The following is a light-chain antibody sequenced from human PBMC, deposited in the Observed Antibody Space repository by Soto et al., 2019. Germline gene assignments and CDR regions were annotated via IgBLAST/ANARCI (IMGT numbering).Light chain of an antibody. CDR2: EVS. V-gene: IGLV2-14*01. Sequence: QSVLTQPASVSGSPGQSITISCTGTSSDVGGYNYVSWYQQHPGKAPKLMIYEVSNRPSGVSNRFSGSKSGNTASLTISGRQAEDEADYYCSSYTCSSTNVVGTGTKVTVL. CDR1: SSDVGGYNY. J-gene: IGLJ1*01. CDR3: SSYTCSSTNV.